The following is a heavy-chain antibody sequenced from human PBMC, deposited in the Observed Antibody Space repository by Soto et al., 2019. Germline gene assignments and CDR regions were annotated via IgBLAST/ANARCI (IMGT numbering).Heavy chain of an antibody. CDR3: ARDRPHNWFDP. V-gene: IGHV3-74*01. Sequence: GGSLRLSCAASGFTFSSNWMHWVRQAPGKGLVWVSRIETDGSNAVYADSVKGRFTISRDTAKNTLYLQMNSLRVEDTAVYYCARDRPHNWFDPWGQGTLVTVSS. J-gene: IGHJ5*02. CDR2: IETDGSNA. CDR1: GFTFSSNW.